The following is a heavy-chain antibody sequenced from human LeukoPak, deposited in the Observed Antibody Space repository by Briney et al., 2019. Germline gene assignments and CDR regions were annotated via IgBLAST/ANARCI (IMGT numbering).Heavy chain of an antibody. CDR3: ARARGRIQLWFPDY. CDR1: GGSISSGGYY. J-gene: IGHJ4*02. D-gene: IGHD5-18*01. Sequence: SETLSLTCTVSGGSISSGGYYWSWIRQHPGKGLEWIGYIYYSGSTYYNPSLKSRVTISVDTSKNQFSLKLSSVTAADTAVYYCARARGRIQLWFPDYWGLGTLVTVSS. V-gene: IGHV4-31*03. CDR2: IYYSGST.